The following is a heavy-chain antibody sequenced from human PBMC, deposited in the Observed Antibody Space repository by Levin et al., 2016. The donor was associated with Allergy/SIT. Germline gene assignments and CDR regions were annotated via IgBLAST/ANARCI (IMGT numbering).Heavy chain of an antibody. CDR3: ARSCSGGSCYQGTDYYYYGMDV. D-gene: IGHD2-15*01. CDR2: ISAYNGNT. J-gene: IGHJ6*02. Sequence: ASVKVSCKASGYTFTSYGISWVRQAPGQGLEWMGWISAYNGNTNYAQKLQGRVTMTTDTSTSTAYMELRSLRSDDTAVYYCARSCSGGSCYQGTDYYYYGMDVWGQGTTVTVSS. V-gene: IGHV1-18*01. CDR1: GYTFTSYG.